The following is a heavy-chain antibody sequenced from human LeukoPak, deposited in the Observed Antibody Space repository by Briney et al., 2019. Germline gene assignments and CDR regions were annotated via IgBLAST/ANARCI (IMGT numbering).Heavy chain of an antibody. CDR1: GYTFTSYG. CDR2: ISAYNGNT. V-gene: IGHV1-18*01. D-gene: IGHD1-1*01. J-gene: IGHJ6*02. CDR3: ARGRSTNYYYYGMDV. Sequence: ASVKVSCKASGYTFTSYGISWVRQAPGQGLEWMGWISAYNGNTNYAQKFQGRVTMTTDTSTSTAYMELRSLRSDDTAVYYCARGRSTNYYYYGMDVWGQGTTVTVSS.